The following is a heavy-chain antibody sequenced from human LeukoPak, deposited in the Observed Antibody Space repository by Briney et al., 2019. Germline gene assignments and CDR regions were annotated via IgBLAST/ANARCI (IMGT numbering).Heavy chain of an antibody. J-gene: IGHJ4*02. CDR3: ARDPEPYYDYVWGSYLLGFDY. D-gene: IGHD3-16*02. CDR1: GYTFTGYY. CDR2: INPNSGGT. V-gene: IGHV1-2*02. Sequence: ASVTVSCKASGYTFTGYYMHWVRQAPGKGLEWMGWINPNSGGTNYAQKFQGRLTMTRDTSISTAYMDLSRLRSDDTAVYYCARDPEPYYDYVWGSYLLGFDYWGQGTLVTGSS.